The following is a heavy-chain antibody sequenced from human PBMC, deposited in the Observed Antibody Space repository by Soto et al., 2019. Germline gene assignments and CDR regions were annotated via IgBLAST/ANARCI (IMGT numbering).Heavy chain of an antibody. CDR3: ARKVLGSTSRQDWWYFNL. Sequence: EVQLLESGGGLVQPGGSLRLSCVGSGFTFINYAMNWVLQTPGKGLEWVSTISGGGDRTFDADTVKGRFTISRDNSKNTVNLQMNSLTADDTAVYYCARKVLGSTSRQDWWYFNLWGRATLVTVSS. CDR2: ISGGGDRT. J-gene: IGHJ2*01. CDR1: GFTFINYA. V-gene: IGHV3-23*01. D-gene: IGHD2-2*01.